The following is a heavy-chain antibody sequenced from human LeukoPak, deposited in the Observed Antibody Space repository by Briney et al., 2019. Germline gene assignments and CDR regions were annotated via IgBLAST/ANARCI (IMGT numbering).Heavy chain of an antibody. V-gene: IGHV4-61*01. CDR3: AREIIAVAAIDY. Sequence: SETLSLTCTVSGGSVGSGNYYWSWTRQPPGKGLEWIGYVYYSGSTNYNPSLKSRVTISVDTSKNQFSLKLSSVTAADTAVYYCAREIIAVAAIDYWGQGTLVTVSS. J-gene: IGHJ4*02. D-gene: IGHD6-19*01. CDR1: GGSVGSGNYY. CDR2: VYYSGST.